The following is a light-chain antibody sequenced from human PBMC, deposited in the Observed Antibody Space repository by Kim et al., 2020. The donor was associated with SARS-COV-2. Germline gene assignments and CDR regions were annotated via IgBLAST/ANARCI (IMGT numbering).Light chain of an antibody. J-gene: IGKJ5*01. CDR2: GAS. CDR1: QSINSY. Sequence: DIQMTQSPSSLSASVGDRVTITCRASQSINSYLNWYQQKPGKAPKLLIYGASSFQSGVPSRFSGSGSGTDFTLTISSLQPEDFATYYCQQSYSTPVTFGQGTRLEIK. CDR3: QQSYSTPVT. V-gene: IGKV1-39*01.